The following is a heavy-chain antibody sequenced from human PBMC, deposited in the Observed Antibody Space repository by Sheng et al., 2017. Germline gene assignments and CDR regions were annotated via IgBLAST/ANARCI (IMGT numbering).Heavy chain of an antibody. CDR1: GGSISDSDYY. Sequence: QLQLQEAGPGLVKPSETLSLTCTVSGGSISDSDYYWGWIRQSPGKGLEWIGTIYYSGTTYYNPSLKSRVTISVDTSKNQFSLKLTSVTATDTAVYYCARRRSALDYVDYWGQGNPG. CDR3: ARRRSALDYVDY. D-gene: IGHD3-10*02. CDR2: IYYSGTT. V-gene: IGHV4-39*01. J-gene: IGHJ4*02.